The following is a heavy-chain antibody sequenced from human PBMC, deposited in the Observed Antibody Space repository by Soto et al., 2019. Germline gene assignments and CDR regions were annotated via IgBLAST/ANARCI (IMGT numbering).Heavy chain of an antibody. CDR2: IYYSGST. CDR3: AHRIIAAAGTNWFDP. D-gene: IGHD6-13*01. J-gene: IGHJ5*02. Sequence: SETLSLTCTVSGGSISSYYWSWIRQPPGKGLEWIGYIYYSGSTNYNPSLKSRVTISVDTSKNQVVLTMTNMDPVDTATYYCAHRIIAAAGTNWFDPWGQGTQVTVSS. V-gene: IGHV4-59*01. CDR1: GGSISSYY.